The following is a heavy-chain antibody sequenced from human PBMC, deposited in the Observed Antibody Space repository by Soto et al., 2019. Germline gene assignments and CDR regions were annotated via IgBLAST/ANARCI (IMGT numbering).Heavy chain of an antibody. V-gene: IGHV4-59*12. CDR2: IYYSGST. J-gene: IGHJ4*02. Sequence: SETLSLTCTVSGGSISSYYWSWIRQPPGKGLEWIGYIYYSGSTNYNPSLKSRVTISVDKSKNQFSLKLSSVTAADTAVYYCARATVTTDYWGQGTLVTVSS. CDR1: GGSISSYY. D-gene: IGHD4-17*01. CDR3: ARATVTTDY.